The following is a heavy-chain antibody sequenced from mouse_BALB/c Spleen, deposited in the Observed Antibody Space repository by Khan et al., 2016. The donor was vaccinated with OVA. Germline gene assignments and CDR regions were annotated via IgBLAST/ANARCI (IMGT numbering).Heavy chain of an antibody. J-gene: IGHJ4*01. Sequence: EVQLQESGPGLVNPSQSLSLTCTVTGYSITSDYAWNWIRQFPGNKLEWMGYINYSGSTNYNPALKSRISITRDTSKNQFLLQLNPVTTEDTATYYCARDGSRYNYAMDYWGQGTSVTVSS. CDR1: GYSITSDYA. CDR2: INYSGST. V-gene: IGHV3-2*02. CDR3: ARDGSRYNYAMDY. D-gene: IGHD2-3*01.